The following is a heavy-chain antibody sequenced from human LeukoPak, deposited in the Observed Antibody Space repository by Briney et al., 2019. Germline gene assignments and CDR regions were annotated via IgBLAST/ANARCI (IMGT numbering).Heavy chain of an antibody. CDR2: VDTSGRA. CDR3: AGASGFTETTWDFGV. J-gene: IGHJ4*02. D-gene: IGHD4-17*01. CDR1: GASVRSCY. V-gene: IGHV4-4*07. Sequence: SETLSLTCDVSGASVRSCYWSWIRQAPGKRLEWIGRVDTSGRANYNPSLRTRASISVDTSKNQFSLKVTSVTAADTAVYFCAGASGFTETTWDFGVWGQGALVIVSS.